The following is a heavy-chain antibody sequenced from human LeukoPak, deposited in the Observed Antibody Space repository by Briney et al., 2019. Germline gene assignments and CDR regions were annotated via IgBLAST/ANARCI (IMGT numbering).Heavy chain of an antibody. CDR2: IYPGDSDT. CDR1: GYRFTSYW. V-gene: IGHV5-51*01. CDR3: ARLPYSSGLSFDY. D-gene: IGHD6-19*01. Sequence: GESLKISCKGSGYRFTSYWIGWVRPMPGKGLEWMGIIYPGDSDTRYSPSFQGQVTISADKSISTAYLQWSSLKASDTAMYYCARLPYSSGLSFDYWGQGTLVTVSS. J-gene: IGHJ4*02.